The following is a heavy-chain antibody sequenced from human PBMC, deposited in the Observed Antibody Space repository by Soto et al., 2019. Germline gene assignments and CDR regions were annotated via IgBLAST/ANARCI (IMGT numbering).Heavy chain of an antibody. CDR1: AGGSISSGDSY. CDR2: IYYGST. J-gene: IGHJ4*02. Sequence: QVQLQESGPGLVEPSQTLSLTCTVSAGGSISSGDSYWSWIRQHPGKGLEYIGHIYYGSTYYNPSLKSRVSISVDTSKNQFSLNLNSVTAADTAVYYCARGVGSSWYFSYFDYWGQGTLVSVSS. D-gene: IGHD6-13*01. V-gene: IGHV4-31*03. CDR3: ARGVGSSWYFSYFDY.